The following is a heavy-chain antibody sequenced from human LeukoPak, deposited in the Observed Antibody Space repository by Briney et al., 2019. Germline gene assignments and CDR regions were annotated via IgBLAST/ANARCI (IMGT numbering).Heavy chain of an antibody. CDR1: GYSFSNYG. V-gene: IGHV1-18*01. CDR2: ISAYNGNT. D-gene: IGHD3-10*01. CDR3: ARMVRGVMDWFDP. Sequence: ASVKVSCKASGYSFSNYGISWVRQAPGQGLEWMGWISAYNGNTHYAQNFQGRVTLTTDTSTNTAYMELRSLTSDDTAVYYCARMVRGVMDWFDPWGQGTLVTVSS. J-gene: IGHJ5*02.